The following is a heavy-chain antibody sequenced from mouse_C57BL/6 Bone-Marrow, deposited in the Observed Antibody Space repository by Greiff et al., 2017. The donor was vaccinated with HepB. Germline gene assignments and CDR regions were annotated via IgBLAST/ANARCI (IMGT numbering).Heavy chain of an antibody. CDR1: GYAFSSYW. CDR2: IYPGDGDT. Sequence: VKLMESGAELVKPGASVKISCKASGYAFSSYWMNWVKQRPGKGLEWIGQIYPGDGDTNYNGKFKGKATLTADKSSSTAYMQLSSLTSEDSAVYFCARSSDYYGSSPFAYWGQGTLVTVSA. D-gene: IGHD1-1*01. CDR3: ARSSDYYGSSPFAY. J-gene: IGHJ3*01. V-gene: IGHV1-80*01.